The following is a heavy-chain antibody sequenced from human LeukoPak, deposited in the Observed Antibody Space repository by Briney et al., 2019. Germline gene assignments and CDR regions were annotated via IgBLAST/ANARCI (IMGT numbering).Heavy chain of an antibody. CDR3: ARQESGGNSLWYFDL. J-gene: IGHJ2*01. D-gene: IGHD4-23*01. Sequence: SETLSLTCTVSGGSISSSSYYWGWIRQPPGKGLEWIGSIYYSGSTYYNPSLTSRVTISVDTSKNQFSLKLTSVTAADTAVYYCARQESGGNSLWYFDLWGRGTLVTVSS. CDR1: GGSISSSSYY. CDR2: IYYSGST. V-gene: IGHV4-39*01.